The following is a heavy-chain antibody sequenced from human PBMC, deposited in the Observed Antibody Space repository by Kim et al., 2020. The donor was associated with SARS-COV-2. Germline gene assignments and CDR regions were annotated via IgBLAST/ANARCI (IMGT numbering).Heavy chain of an antibody. CDR3: TKDVEPGGAKF. CDR2: FGSNTNVV. V-gene: IGHV3-9*01. J-gene: IGHJ4*02. Sequence: GGSLRLSCTASTFLFDVHALHWVRQGPGKGLEWVAGFGSNTNVVDYADSVKGRFTISTHDAKNSLYLQLNSLRPEDTALYFCTKDVEPGGAKFWGQGALVTVSS. CDR1: TFLFDVHA. D-gene: IGHD3-10*01.